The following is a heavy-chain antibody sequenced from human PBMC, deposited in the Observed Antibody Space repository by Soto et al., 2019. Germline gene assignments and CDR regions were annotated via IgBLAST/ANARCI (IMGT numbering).Heavy chain of an antibody. CDR3: ARDRDGAYDLLPGPPGPYYYSMDV. J-gene: IGHJ6*03. Sequence: QVQLVQSEAEVQKPGSSVKVSCKASGGTFSSHTISWVRHAPGQGLEWMGSIIPIPRIANYAQKFEDRVTITADNSTSTAYVELSRLRSEDTAVYYCARDRDGAYDLLPGPPGPYYYSMDVWGQGTTVTVSS. CDR1: GGTFSSHT. V-gene: IGHV1-69*08. D-gene: IGHD3-9*01. CDR2: IIPIPRIA.